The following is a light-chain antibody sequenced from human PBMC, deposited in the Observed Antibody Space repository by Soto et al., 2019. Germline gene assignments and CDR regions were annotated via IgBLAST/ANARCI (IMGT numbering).Light chain of an antibody. J-gene: IGKJ5*01. Sequence: EIVLTHSPGTLSFSPLERATLFFSSSQSFTTSQLAWYQQKPGQAPRVLIFGASSRATGIPDRFSGSGSGTTFTLTISSLEPEDFTVYYCQKRSNWPITFGQGTRLEIK. CDR3: QKRSNWPIT. CDR2: GAS. CDR1: QSFTTSQ. V-gene: IGKV3D-20*02.